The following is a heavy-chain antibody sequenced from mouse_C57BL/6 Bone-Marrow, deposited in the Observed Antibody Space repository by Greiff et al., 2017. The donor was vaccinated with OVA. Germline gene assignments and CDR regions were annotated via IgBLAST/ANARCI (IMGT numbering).Heavy chain of an antibody. Sequence: QVQLQQSGPGLVKPSQSLFLTCSITGFPITSGYYWIWIRQSPGKPLEWMGYITHSGETFYNPSLQSPISITRETSKNQFFLQLNSVTTEDTAMYYCAGDTYYGSLFAYWGQGTLVTVSA. CDR3: AGDTYYGSLFAY. CDR2: ITHSGET. V-gene: IGHV12-3*01. J-gene: IGHJ3*01. CDR1: GFPITSGYY. D-gene: IGHD1-1*01.